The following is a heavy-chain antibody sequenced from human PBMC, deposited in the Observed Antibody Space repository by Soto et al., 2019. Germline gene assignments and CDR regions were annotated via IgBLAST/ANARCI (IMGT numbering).Heavy chain of an antibody. J-gene: IGHJ4*02. CDR1: GFPFLNAW. Sequence: GGSLRLCCAASGFPFLNAWMNWVRQAPGKGLEWVGRIKSTIDGGTTDYAEPVKGRFAISRDDSNNTLFLQMNSLKTEDAAVYYCTTVHFDVLTGSFDYWGQGTLVTVSS. CDR3: TTVHFDVLTGSFDY. CDR2: IKSTIDGGTT. V-gene: IGHV3-15*07. D-gene: IGHD3-9*01.